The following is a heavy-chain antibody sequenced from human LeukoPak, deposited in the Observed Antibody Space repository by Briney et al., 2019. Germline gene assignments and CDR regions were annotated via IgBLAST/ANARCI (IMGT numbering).Heavy chain of an antibody. J-gene: IGHJ4*02. D-gene: IGHD5-18*01. CDR1: GYTFTGYY. Sequence: EASVKVSCKASGYTFTGYYMHWVRQAPGQGLEWMGWINPNSGGTNYAQKFQGRVTITRDTSISTAYMELSRLRSDDTAVYYCARPDGILHLDYWGQGTLVTVSS. CDR2: INPNSGGT. CDR3: ARPDGILHLDY. V-gene: IGHV1-2*02.